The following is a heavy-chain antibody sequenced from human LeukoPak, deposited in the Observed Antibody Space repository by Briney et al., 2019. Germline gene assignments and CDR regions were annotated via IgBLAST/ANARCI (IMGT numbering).Heavy chain of an antibody. D-gene: IGHD3-3*01. V-gene: IGHV1-46*01. CDR2: INPSGGST. CDR3: ARVDFWSGRYYYYGMDV. Sequence: GASVKVSCKASGYTFTSYYMHWVRQAPGQGLEWMGIINPSGGSTSYAQKFQGRVTMTRDTSTSTVYMELSSLRSEDTAVYYCARVDFWSGRYYYYGMDVWGQGTTVTVSS. J-gene: IGHJ6*02. CDR1: GYTFTSYY.